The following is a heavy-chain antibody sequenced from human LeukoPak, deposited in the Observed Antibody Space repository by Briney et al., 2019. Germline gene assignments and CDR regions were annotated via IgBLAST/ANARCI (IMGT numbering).Heavy chain of an antibody. Sequence: PSEALSLTCAVYGGSFSGYYWSWIRQPPGKGLEWVGEINHSGSTSYNPSLKSRVTISVDTSKNQFSLKLSSVTAADTAVYYCARGLGYCSSTSCLEDYWGQGTLVTVSS. CDR1: GGSFSGYY. J-gene: IGHJ4*02. D-gene: IGHD2-2*01. CDR3: ARGLGYCSSTSCLEDY. V-gene: IGHV4-34*01. CDR2: INHSGST.